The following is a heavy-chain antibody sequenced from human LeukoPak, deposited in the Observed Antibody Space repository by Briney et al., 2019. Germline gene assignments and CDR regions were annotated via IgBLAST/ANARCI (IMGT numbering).Heavy chain of an antibody. D-gene: IGHD4-17*01. CDR1: GFTFSNAW. J-gene: IGHJ4*02. Sequence: GGSLRLSCAASGFTFSNAWMSWVRQAPGKGLEWMGGFDPEDGETIYAQKFQGRVTMTEDTSTDTAYMELSSLRSEDTAVYYCATGENTVTSSPDYWGQGTLVTVSS. CDR2: FDPEDGET. CDR3: ATGENTVTSSPDY. V-gene: IGHV1-24*01.